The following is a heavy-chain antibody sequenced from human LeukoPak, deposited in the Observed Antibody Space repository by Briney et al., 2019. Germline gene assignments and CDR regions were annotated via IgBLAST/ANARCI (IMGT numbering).Heavy chain of an antibody. V-gene: IGHV1-2*04. CDR3: ARYGDYDKGSFDY. D-gene: IGHD4-17*01. CDR2: INPNSGGT. J-gene: IGHJ4*02. CDR1: GYTFTGYY. Sequence: ASVKVSCKASGYTFTGYYMHWVRQAPGQGLEWMGWINPNSGGTNYAQKFQGWVTMTRDTSISTAYMELSRLRSDDTAVYYCARYGDYDKGSFDYWGQGTLVTVSS.